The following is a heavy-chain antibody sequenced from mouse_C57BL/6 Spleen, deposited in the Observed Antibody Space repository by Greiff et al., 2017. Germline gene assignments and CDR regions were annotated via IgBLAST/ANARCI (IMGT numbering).Heavy chain of an antibody. CDR1: GFTFSDYG. CDR2: ISSGSSAI. D-gene: IGHD2-3*01. CDR3: ARNGYDGYSYWYFDV. Sequence: DVKLVESGGGLVKPGGSLKLSCAASGFTFSDYGMHWVRQAPEKGLEWVAYISSGSSAIYYADTVKGRFTISRDNAKNTLFLQMTSLRSEDTAMYYCARNGYDGYSYWYFDVWGTGTTVTVSS. J-gene: IGHJ1*03. V-gene: IGHV5-17*01.